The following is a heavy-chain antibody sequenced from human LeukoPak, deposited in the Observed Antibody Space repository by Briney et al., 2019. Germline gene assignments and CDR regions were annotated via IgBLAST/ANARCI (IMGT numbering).Heavy chain of an antibody. CDR3: ARGPSLGAFDI. CDR2: INHSGFT. Sequence: SETLSLTCGVYGGSFSGYYWSLIRQPPGKGLEWIGEINHSGFTNYNPSLESRVTISLDTSKNQFSLKLTSVTAADTAVYFCARGPSLGAFDIWGQGKMVTVSS. CDR1: GGSFSGYY. V-gene: IGHV4-34*01. J-gene: IGHJ3*02.